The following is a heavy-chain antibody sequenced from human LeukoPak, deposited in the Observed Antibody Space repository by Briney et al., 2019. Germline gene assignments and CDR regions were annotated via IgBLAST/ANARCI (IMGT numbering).Heavy chain of an antibody. Sequence: SETLSLTCTVSGYSISSGYYWGWIRQPPGQGLEWIGSIYHSGSTYYNPSLKSRVTISVDTSKNQFSLKLSSVTAADTAVYYCATQVYNWNDGLPYNWFDPWGQGTLVTVSS. CDR3: ATQVYNWNDGLPYNWFDP. V-gene: IGHV4-38-2*02. D-gene: IGHD1-20*01. CDR1: GYSISSGYY. J-gene: IGHJ5*02. CDR2: IYHSGST.